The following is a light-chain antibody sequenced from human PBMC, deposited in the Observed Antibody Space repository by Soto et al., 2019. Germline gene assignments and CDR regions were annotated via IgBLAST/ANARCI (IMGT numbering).Light chain of an antibody. CDR3: GSWDSNLRGVV. CDR2: DNT. CDR1: SSNIGNYY. Sequence: QSVLTQPPSVSAAPGQTVTISCSGTSSNIGNYYVSWYQQFPGTVPKLLIYDNTQRPSGIPDRFSASKSGASATLDITGLQTGDEADYYCGSWDSNLRGVVFGGGTKVTVL. J-gene: IGLJ2*01. V-gene: IGLV1-51*01.